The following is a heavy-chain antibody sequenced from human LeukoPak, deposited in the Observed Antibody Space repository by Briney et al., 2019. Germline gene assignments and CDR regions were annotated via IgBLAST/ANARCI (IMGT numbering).Heavy chain of an antibody. CDR1: GFTFSSYA. Sequence: GGSLRLSCAASGFTFSSYAMHWVRQAPGKGLEWVAVISYDGSNKYYADSVKGRFTISRDNSKNTLYLQMNSLRAEDTAVYYCAREGGLSITMIVVDHYYYGMDVWGQGTTVTVSS. CDR3: AREGGLSITMIVVDHYYYGMDV. CDR2: ISYDGSNK. V-gene: IGHV3-30-3*01. D-gene: IGHD3-22*01. J-gene: IGHJ6*02.